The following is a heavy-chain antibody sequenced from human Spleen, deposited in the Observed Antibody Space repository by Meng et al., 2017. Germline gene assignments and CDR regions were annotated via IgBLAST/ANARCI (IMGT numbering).Heavy chain of an antibody. V-gene: IGHV3-33*01. J-gene: IGHJ4*02. CDR3: AIDLGAYFFGSGSPPPPHS. CDR1: GFTFSSYG. D-gene: IGHD3-10*01. Sequence: GESLKISCAASGFTFSSYGMHWVRQAPGKGLEWVAVIWFDGSNKYYADSVKGRFTISRDTSKNTLYLQMHSLRADDTAVYYCAIDLGAYFFGSGSPPPPHSWGQGTLVTSPQ. CDR2: IWFDGSNK.